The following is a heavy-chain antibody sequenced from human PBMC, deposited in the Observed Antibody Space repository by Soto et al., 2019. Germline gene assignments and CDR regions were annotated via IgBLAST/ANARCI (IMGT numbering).Heavy chain of an antibody. Sequence: QVQLVQSGAEVKKPGASVKISCETSGYIFKNYYIHWVRQAPGQGLEWMAIFNPFSGATNYEQRRQGRVTATMEMYTSTVYMELNNLRSDDTALYYCARDLTSGDYWGQGTLISVSS. D-gene: IGHD3-3*01. J-gene: IGHJ4*01. CDR3: ARDLTSGDY. V-gene: IGHV1-46*02. CDR2: FNPFSGAT. CDR1: GYIFKNYY.